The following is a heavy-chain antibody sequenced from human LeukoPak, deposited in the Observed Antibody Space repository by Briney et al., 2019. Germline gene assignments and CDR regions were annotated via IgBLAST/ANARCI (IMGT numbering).Heavy chain of an antibody. Sequence: ASVKVSCKASEYTFTTSYMHWVRQAPGQGLEWLGVINPSGGSTGYAQKFQGRVTMTRDMSTSTVYMELSSLRSEDTAVYYCARRLTTALLNEYYMDVWGKGTTVTVSS. CDR2: INPSGGST. CDR3: ARRLTTALLNEYYMDV. D-gene: IGHD4-11*01. CDR1: EYTFTTSY. V-gene: IGHV1-46*01. J-gene: IGHJ6*03.